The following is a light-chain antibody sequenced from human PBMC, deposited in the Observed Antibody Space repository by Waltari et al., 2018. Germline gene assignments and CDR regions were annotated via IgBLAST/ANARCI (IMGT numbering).Light chain of an antibody. CDR2: GTS. J-gene: IGKJ4*01. CDR1: QSVTSIP. Sequence: ELVLTQSPGTLSLSPGERATLSCRASQSVTSIPFTWYQQKLGQAPRLLIYGTSSRATGIPDRFSCSGSGTDFTLTISRLEPEDVAVYYCQQYDGEVVTFGGGTKVEI. CDR3: QQYDGEVVT. V-gene: IGKV3-20*01.